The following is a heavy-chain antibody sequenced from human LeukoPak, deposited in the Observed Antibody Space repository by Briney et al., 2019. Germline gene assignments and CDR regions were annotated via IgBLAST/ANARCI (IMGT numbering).Heavy chain of an antibody. Sequence: HLGGSLRLSCAASEFTFSSYSMNWVRQAPGKGLEWVSYITNSGNSKSYADSVKGRFTISRDNTKNSLYLQMNGLRAEDTAVYYCARGLEMEVAAYWGQGTLVTVSS. CDR2: ITNSGNSK. D-gene: IGHD5-24*01. J-gene: IGHJ4*02. CDR3: ARGLEMEVAAY. V-gene: IGHV3-48*01. CDR1: EFTFSSYS.